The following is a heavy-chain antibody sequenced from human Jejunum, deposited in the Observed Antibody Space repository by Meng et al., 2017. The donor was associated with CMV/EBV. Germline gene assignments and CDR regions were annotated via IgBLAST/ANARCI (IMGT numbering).Heavy chain of an antibody. CDR1: TFG. CDR2: TYAGGSDR. V-gene: IGHV3-74*01. Sequence: TFGMLWVRQAPGEGLVWVSRTYAGGSDRTYADSVKGRFTITGDNAKNTLYLQMNSLRAEDTGVYYCARGVAENLGWEMGYWGQGTLVTVSS. J-gene: IGHJ4*02. CDR3: ARGVAENLGWEMGY. D-gene: IGHD1-26*01.